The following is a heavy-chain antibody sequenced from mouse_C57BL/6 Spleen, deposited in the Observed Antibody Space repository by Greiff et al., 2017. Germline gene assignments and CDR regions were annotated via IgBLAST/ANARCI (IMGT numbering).Heavy chain of an antibody. CDR3: TRSHCYGRSPYAVDY. V-gene: IGHV1-15*01. CDR1: GYTFTDYE. D-gene: IGHD1-1*01. J-gene: IGHJ4*01. Sequence: QVQLQQSGAELVRPGASVTLSCKASGYTFTDYEMNWVKQTPVPGLAWIGAIDPETGGTASNQKFTGKAILTADKSSGTAYMEIRSLTSEDSAVYYCTRSHCYGRSPYAVDYWGQGATVTVSS. CDR2: IDPETGGT.